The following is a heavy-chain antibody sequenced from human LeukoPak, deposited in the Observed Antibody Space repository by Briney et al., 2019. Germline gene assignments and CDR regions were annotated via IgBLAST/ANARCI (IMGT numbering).Heavy chain of an antibody. CDR1: GGSFNNYY. Sequence: SETLSLTCAVYGGSFNNYYYTWIRQTPGKGLEWIGEINHSGSTNYSPSLKSRVVISVDTSKNQISLRLSSVTAADTAVYYCARGPPIWFGELGFYYYYYMDVWDKGTTVTVSS. V-gene: IGHV4-34*01. D-gene: IGHD3-10*01. CDR3: ARGPPIWFGELGFYYYYYMDV. J-gene: IGHJ6*03. CDR2: INHSGST.